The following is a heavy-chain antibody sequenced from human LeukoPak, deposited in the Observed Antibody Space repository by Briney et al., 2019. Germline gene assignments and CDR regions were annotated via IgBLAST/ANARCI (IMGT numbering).Heavy chain of an antibody. CDR3: ARVTGYMIEDYFDY. V-gene: IGHV1-8*03. J-gene: IGHJ4*02. CDR1: GYTFTSYD. CDR2: INPNNGNL. Sequence: ASVKVSCKASGYTFTSYDINWVRQATGQGLEWMGWINPNNGNLGYAQKFQGRVTITRNTPISTAYMELSSLTSEDTAVYYCARVTGYMIEDYFDYWGQGTLVTVSS. D-gene: IGHD3-22*01.